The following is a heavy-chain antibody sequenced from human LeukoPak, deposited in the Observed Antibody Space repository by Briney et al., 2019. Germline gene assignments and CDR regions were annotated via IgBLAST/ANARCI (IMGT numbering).Heavy chain of an antibody. J-gene: IGHJ4*02. CDR3: AKDPIGRLRFLEWLPSFDY. V-gene: IGHV3-23*01. CDR1: GFTFSSYA. Sequence: PGGSLRLSCAASGFTFSSYAMSWVRQAPGKGLEWVSAISGSGSSTYYADSVKGRFTISRDNSKNTLYLQMNSLRAEDTAVYYCAKDPIGRLRFLEWLPSFDYWGQGTLVTVSS. D-gene: IGHD3-3*01. CDR2: ISGSGSST.